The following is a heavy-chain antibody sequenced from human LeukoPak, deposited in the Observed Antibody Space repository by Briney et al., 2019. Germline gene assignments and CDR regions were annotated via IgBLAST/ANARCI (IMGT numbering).Heavy chain of an antibody. CDR1: GYTFTGYA. CDR3: ARDRGHSSGWYREDWFDP. CDR2: INAGNGNT. D-gene: IGHD6-19*01. J-gene: IGHJ5*02. V-gene: IGHV1-3*01. Sequence: ASVKVSCKASGYTFTGYAMHWVRRAPGQRLEWMGWINAGNGNTKYSQKFQGRVTITRDTSASTAYMELSSLRSEDTAVYYCARDRGHSSGWYREDWFDPWGHGSLVTVSS.